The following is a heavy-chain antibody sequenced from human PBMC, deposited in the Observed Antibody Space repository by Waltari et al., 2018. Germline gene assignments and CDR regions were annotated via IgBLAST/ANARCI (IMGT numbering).Heavy chain of an antibody. D-gene: IGHD3-22*01. CDR1: EFTFSSYA. CDR2: ISYNERNI. CDR3: ARDYCDRTNCHGMDV. V-gene: IGHV3-30*04. Sequence: QVELLEFGGRVVEPARSLRLSCAASEFTFSSYAMHWVRQAPGKGLEWVAVISYNERNIYYVDSVKGRFTISRDNSKKMLYLQMYNLRAEDTAVYYCARDYCDRTNCHGMDVWGQGTTVTVSS. J-gene: IGHJ6*02.